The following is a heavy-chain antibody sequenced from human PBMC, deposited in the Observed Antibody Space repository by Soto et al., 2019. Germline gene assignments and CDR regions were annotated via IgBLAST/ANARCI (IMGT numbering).Heavy chain of an antibody. D-gene: IGHD3-3*01. J-gene: IGHJ5*02. V-gene: IGHV4-39*01. CDR1: GGSISSSSYY. CDR3: ARGITIFGVVTERGNWFDP. CDR2: IYYSGST. Sequence: PSETLSLTCTVSGGSISSSSYYWGWIRQPPGKGLEWIGSIYYSGSTYYNPSLKSRVTISVDTSKNQFSLKLSSVTAADTAVYYCARGITIFGVVTERGNWFDPWGQGTLVTVSS.